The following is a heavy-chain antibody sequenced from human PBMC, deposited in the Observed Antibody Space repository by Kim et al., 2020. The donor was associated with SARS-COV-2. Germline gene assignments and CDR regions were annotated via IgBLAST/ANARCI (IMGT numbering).Heavy chain of an antibody. J-gene: IGHJ5*02. CDR3: ARRSIGYCSSTSCYSGFDP. V-gene: IGHV4-59*08. CDR1: GGSISSYY. CDR2: IYYSGST. D-gene: IGHD2-2*02. Sequence: SETLSHTCTVSGGSISSYYWSWIRQPPGKGLEWIGYIYYSGSTNYNPSLKSRVTISVDTSKNQFSLKLSSVTAADTAVYYCARRSIGYCSSTSCYSGFDP.